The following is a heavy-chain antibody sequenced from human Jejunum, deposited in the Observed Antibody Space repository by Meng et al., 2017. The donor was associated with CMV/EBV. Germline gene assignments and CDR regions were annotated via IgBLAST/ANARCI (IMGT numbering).Heavy chain of an antibody. V-gene: IGHV1-8*01. Sequence: ASGYTFTNNDINWMRQATGQGLEWMGWMNPNSGNTGYAQKFQGRVTMTTNNSISTAYMELSSLRSEDTAVYYCAKPGYSNYALEVWGQGTAVTVSS. D-gene: IGHD5-18*01. CDR1: GYTFTNND. J-gene: IGHJ6*02. CDR3: AKPGYSNYALEV. CDR2: MNPNSGNT.